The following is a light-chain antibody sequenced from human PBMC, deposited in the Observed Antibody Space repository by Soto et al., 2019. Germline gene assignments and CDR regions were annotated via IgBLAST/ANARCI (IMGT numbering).Light chain of an antibody. J-gene: IGKJ1*01. V-gene: IGKV3-20*01. CDR1: QSVSSNY. CDR2: GAS. CDR3: QQYGSSPLT. Sequence: EIVLTQSPGTLSLSPGERATLSCRASQSVSSNYLAWYQQKPGQAPRLLIYGASSRATGIPDRFSGSGSGTDFSLTISRLEPEDVAVYYCQQYGSSPLTFGQGTKVEIK.